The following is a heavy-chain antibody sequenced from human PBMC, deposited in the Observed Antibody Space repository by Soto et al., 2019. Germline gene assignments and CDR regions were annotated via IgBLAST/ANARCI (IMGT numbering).Heavy chain of an antibody. CDR3: ATEGIASRLVH. CDR1: GFTVSSNY. V-gene: IGHV3-53*01. J-gene: IGHJ4*02. D-gene: IGHD6-6*01. Sequence: GGSLSLSCAASGFTVSSNYMSWVRQAPGKGLEWVSVIYPGGTTYCADSVKGRFTISRDNSKNTVYLQMNSLRAEDTAVYYCATEGIASRLVHWGQGTLVTVSS. CDR2: IYPGGTT.